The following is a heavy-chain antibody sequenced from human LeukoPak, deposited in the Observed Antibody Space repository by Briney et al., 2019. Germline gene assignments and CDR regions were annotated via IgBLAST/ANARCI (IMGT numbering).Heavy chain of an antibody. D-gene: IGHD3-3*01. CDR2: ISSSSTI. Sequence: SGGSLRLSCAASGFTFSSYSMKWVRKAPGKGLEWVSYISSSSTIYYADSVKGRFTISRDNAKNSLYLQMNSLRAEDTAVYYCARGAQRFLEWLSEAYYMDVWGKGTTVTVSS. CDR1: GFTFSSYS. CDR3: ARGAQRFLEWLSEAYYMDV. J-gene: IGHJ6*03. V-gene: IGHV3-48*01.